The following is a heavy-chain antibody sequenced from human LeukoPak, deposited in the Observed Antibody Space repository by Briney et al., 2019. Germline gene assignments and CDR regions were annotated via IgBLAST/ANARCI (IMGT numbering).Heavy chain of an antibody. V-gene: IGHV3-30*02. Sequence: GGSLRLSCAASGFTFSSYGMHWVRQAPGKGLEWVAFRRYDGSNKYYADSVKGRFTISRDNSKNTLYLQMNSLTAEDTAVYYCAKGKVRFLEWPTDAFDIWGQGTMVTVSS. J-gene: IGHJ3*02. CDR3: AKGKVRFLEWPTDAFDI. D-gene: IGHD3-3*01. CDR1: GFTFSSYG. CDR2: RRYDGSNK.